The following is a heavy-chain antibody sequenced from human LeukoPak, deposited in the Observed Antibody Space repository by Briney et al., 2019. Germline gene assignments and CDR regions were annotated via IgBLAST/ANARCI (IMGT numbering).Heavy chain of an antibody. J-gene: IGHJ4*02. CDR1: GFTFSSYW. D-gene: IGHD3-10*01. V-gene: IGHV3-74*01. Sequence: GGSLRLSCAASGFTFSSYWMHWVRQAPGKGLVWVSRINGDESATSYADSVKGRFTISRDNAKNTLYLQMNSLRAEDTAVYCCARGFGSGPGNWGQGTLVTVSS. CDR3: ARGFGSGPGN. CDR2: INGDESAT.